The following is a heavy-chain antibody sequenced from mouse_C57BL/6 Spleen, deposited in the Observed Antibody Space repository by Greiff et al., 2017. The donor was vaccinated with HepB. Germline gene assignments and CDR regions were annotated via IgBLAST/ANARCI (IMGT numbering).Heavy chain of an antibody. Sequence: VQLKQSGPELVKPGASVKMSCKASGYTFTDYNMHWVKQSHGKSLEWIGYINPNNGGTSYNQKFKGKATLTVNKSSSTAYMELRSLTSEDSAVYYCARSPSYYDYDEGFAYWGQGTLVTVSA. CDR1: GYTFTDYN. CDR3: ARSPSYYDYDEGFAY. J-gene: IGHJ3*01. V-gene: IGHV1-22*01. CDR2: INPNNGGT. D-gene: IGHD2-4*01.